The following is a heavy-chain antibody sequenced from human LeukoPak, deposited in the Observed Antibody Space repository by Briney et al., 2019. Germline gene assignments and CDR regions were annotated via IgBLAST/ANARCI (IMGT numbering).Heavy chain of an antibody. CDR2: IFHSGST. V-gene: IGHV4-38-2*02. CDR1: GYSISSGFY. D-gene: IGHD4-17*01. CDR3: ARDFYGDYWFDP. Sequence: SETLSLTCSVSGYSISSGFYWGWIRPPPGKGLEWIGSIFHSGSTYYNPFLKSRVTISVGTSKNHFSLKLSSVTAADTALYYCARDFYGDYWFDPWGQGTLVTVSS. J-gene: IGHJ5*02.